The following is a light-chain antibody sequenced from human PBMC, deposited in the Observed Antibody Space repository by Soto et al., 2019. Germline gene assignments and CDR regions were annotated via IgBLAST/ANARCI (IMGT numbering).Light chain of an antibody. CDR3: CSYAGSSTLI. CDR1: SSDVGNYKF. V-gene: IGLV2-23*01. J-gene: IGLJ2*01. CDR2: EGT. Sequence: QSALTQPASVSGSPGQSITISCTGTSSDVGNYKFVSWYQHHPGKAPKLMIYEGTKRPSGVSNRFFGSKSGNTASLTIFGLQAEDEADYYCCSYAGSSTLIFGGGTKLTVL.